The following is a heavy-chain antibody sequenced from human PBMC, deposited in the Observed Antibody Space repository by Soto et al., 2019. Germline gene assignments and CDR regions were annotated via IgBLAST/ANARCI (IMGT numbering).Heavy chain of an antibody. D-gene: IGHD2-15*01. V-gene: IGHV1-69*06. CDR3: ARVESCGGSCYSC. CDR2: IIPIFGTA. J-gene: IGHJ4*02. Sequence: GASVKVSCKASGGTFSSYAISWVRQAPGQGLEWMGGIIPIFGTANYAQKFQGRVTITADKSTSTAYMELGSLRSEDTAVYYCARVESCGGSCYSCWGQGTLVTVSS. CDR1: GGTFSSYA.